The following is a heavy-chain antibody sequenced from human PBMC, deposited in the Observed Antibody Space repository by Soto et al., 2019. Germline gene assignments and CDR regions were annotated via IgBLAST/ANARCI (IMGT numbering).Heavy chain of an antibody. CDR2: ISGTGGST. CDR1: GFTFNNYA. V-gene: IGHV3-23*01. CDR3: GKGNSKWGTGDAFDI. Sequence: SLKISCAASGFTFNNYALNWVRQAPGKGLEWVSSISGTGGSTFYAGSAKGRFTISRDNSKNTLFLQMTSLRAEDTAVYYCGKGNSKWGTGDAFDIWGQGTTVTVSS. J-gene: IGHJ3*02. D-gene: IGHD7-27*01.